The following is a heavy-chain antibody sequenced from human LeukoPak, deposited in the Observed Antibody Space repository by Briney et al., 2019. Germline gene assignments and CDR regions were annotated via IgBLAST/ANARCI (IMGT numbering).Heavy chain of an antibody. Sequence: GGPLRLSCEVSGFDFSTYSMNWVRQAPGKGLEWVSSISGSSSYKFYADSVKGRFTISRDNAKNSVYLQMDSLTVEDTAVYYCAVSNWMDPWGQGTLVTVSS. CDR2: ISGSSSYK. J-gene: IGHJ5*02. V-gene: IGHV3-21*01. CDR1: GFDFSTYS. CDR3: AVSNWMDP.